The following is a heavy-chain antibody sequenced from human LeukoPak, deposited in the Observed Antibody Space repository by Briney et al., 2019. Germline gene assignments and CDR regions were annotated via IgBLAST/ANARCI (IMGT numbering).Heavy chain of an antibody. Sequence: GGSLRLSCAASGFTFSSYGMNWVRQAPGKGLEWVSYISSSGSTIYYADSVKGRFTISRDNAKNSLYLQMNSLRAEDTAVYYCASTVLSGDAFDIWGQGTMVTVSS. CDR2: ISSSGSTI. J-gene: IGHJ3*02. CDR3: ASTVLSGDAFDI. D-gene: IGHD2-8*02. CDR1: GFTFSSYG. V-gene: IGHV3-48*03.